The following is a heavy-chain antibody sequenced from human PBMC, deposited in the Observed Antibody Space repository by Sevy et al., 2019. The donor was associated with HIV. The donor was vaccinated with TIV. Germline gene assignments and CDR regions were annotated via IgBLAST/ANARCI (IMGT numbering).Heavy chain of an antibody. CDR1: GGSFSNSD. CDR2: INPRCGTE. J-gene: IGHJ4*02. V-gene: IGHV1-69*13. CDR3: ARVGGAREGYDYVGSSFIDH. Sequence: ASVKVSCKVSGGSFSNSDVIWVRQAPGQGLEWMGRINPRCGTENYAQRFQGRVTITADESTRTVFMELSRLRSEDTALFYCARVGGAREGYDYVGSSFIDHWGQGTLVTVSS. D-gene: IGHD3-16*01.